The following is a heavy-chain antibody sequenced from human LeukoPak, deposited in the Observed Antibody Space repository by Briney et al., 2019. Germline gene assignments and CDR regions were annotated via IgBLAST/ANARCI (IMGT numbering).Heavy chain of an antibody. CDR1: GFTLSSYG. D-gene: IGHD6-19*01. V-gene: IGHV3-23*01. CDR3: AKTHLPGIPVAGTEY. Sequence: GGPLSLSCEASGFTLSSYGMSGFGQAPGKGLEWVPAISGSGGYTYYAGSVKGRFTISRDNSKNTLYLQMNSLRADDMAVYYCAKTHLPGIPVAGTEYWGQGTLVTVSS. CDR2: ISGSGGYT. J-gene: IGHJ4*01.